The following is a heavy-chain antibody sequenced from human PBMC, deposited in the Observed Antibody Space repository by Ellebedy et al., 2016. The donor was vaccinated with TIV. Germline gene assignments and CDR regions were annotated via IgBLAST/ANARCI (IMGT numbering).Heavy chain of an antibody. J-gene: IGHJ6*02. CDR1: GVSISTDYW. CDR3: ARGGRDYNLYGMDV. D-gene: IGHD3-10*01. V-gene: IGHV4-4*02. CDR2: IYHRGTT. Sequence: MPSETLSLTCAVSGVSISTDYWWTWLRLSPGKGLEWIGEIYHRGTTIYNPSLESRLTIFMDKSKNPFSLRLTSVTAADTARYYCARGGRDYNLYGMDVWGLGTTVTVSS.